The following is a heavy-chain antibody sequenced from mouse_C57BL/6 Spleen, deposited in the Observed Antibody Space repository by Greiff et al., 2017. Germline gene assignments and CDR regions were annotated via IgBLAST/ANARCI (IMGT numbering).Heavy chain of an antibody. CDR2: ISYDGSN. CDR1: GYSITSGYY. J-gene: IGHJ3*01. CDR3: AREGAYYSNYVWFAY. D-gene: IGHD2-5*01. Sequence: ESGPGLVKPSQSLSLTCSVTGYSITSGYYWNWIRQFPGNKLEWMGYISYDGSNNYNPSLKNRISITRDTSKNQFFLKLNSVTTEDTATYYCAREGAYYSNYVWFAYWGQGTLVTVSA. V-gene: IGHV3-6*01.